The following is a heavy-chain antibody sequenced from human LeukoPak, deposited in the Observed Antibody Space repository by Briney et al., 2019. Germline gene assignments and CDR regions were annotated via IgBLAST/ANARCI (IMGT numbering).Heavy chain of an antibody. CDR2: IGTIGDT. D-gene: IGHD6-19*01. J-gene: IGHJ6*04. Sequence: PGGSLRLSCAASGFTFSSYDMHWVRQVAGKGLEWVSSIGTIGDTFYPGSVKGRFTISRENAKNSLYLQMNSLRAGDTAVYYCARATVIGTVLVPGFLDVWGKGTTVTVSS. CDR3: ARATVIGTVLVPGFLDV. V-gene: IGHV3-13*01. CDR1: GFTFSSYD.